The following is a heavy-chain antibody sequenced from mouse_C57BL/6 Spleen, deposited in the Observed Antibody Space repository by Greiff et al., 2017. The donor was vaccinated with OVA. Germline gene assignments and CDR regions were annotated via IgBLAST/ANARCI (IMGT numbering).Heavy chain of an antibody. Sequence: VQLQQSGAELVKPGASVKISCKASGYAFSSYWMNWVKQRPGKGLEWIGQIYPGDGDTNYNGKFKGQATLTADKPSSTAYMQLSSLPSEDSAVYFCASLYCGSVFAYWGQGTLVTVSA. V-gene: IGHV1-80*01. CDR1: GYAFSSYW. D-gene: IGHD1-1*01. CDR2: IYPGDGDT. CDR3: ASLYCGSVFAY. J-gene: IGHJ3*01.